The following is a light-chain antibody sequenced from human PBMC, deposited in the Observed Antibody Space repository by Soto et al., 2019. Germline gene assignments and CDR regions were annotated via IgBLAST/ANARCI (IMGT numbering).Light chain of an antibody. Sequence: DIPMTQSPSTLSAYVGDRVTITCRASQSISSWLAWYQQKPGKAPKLLIYDASSLESGVPSRFSGSGSGTEFTLTISSLQPDDFATYYCQQYNSYSQTFGQGTKVEIK. CDR3: QQYNSYSQT. J-gene: IGKJ1*01. CDR2: DAS. V-gene: IGKV1-5*01. CDR1: QSISSW.